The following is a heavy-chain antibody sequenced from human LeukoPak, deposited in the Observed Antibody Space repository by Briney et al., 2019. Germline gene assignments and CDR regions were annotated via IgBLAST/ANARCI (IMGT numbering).Heavy chain of an antibody. CDR3: ARGPNDYYSYYFDI. J-gene: IGHJ4*02. V-gene: IGHV1-2*06. D-gene: IGHD4-11*01. CDR1: GYTFIDYY. CDR2: IHPNSGDT. Sequence: ASVKVSCTTSGYTFIDYYIHWVRQAPGYKLEWMGRIHPNSGDTNSARKFQGRLTMTRDTSISTAYMELSTLRSDDTAIYYCARGPNDYYSYYFDIWGQGTLVTVSS.